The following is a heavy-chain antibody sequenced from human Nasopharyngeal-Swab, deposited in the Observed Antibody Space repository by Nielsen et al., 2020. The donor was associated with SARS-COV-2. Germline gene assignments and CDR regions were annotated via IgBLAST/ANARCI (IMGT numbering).Heavy chain of an antibody. CDR3: GASSRAFDI. CDR1: GFTFSSYS. V-gene: IGHV3-21*01. Sequence: GEYLKISCAASGFTFSSYSMNWVRQAPGKGLAWVSSISSSSSYIYYADSVKGRFTISRDNAKNSLYLQMNSLRAENTSVYSSGASSRAFDIWGQGTMVTVSS. CDR2: ISSSSSYI. J-gene: IGHJ3*02. D-gene: IGHD6-13*01.